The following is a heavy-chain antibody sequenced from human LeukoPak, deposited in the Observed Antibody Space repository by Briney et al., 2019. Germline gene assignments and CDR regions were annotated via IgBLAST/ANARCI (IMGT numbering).Heavy chain of an antibody. CDR3: AREQELRSGFDP. CDR2: ISNSAI. Sequence: GGSLRLSCATSGFTFTNYGMNWVRQAPGKGLEWVAYISNSAILYADSVKGRFTISRDNSKNTLYLQMNSLRAEDTAVYYCAREQELRSGFDPWGQGTLVTVSS. CDR1: GFTFTNYG. D-gene: IGHD1-26*01. V-gene: IGHV3-48*01. J-gene: IGHJ5*02.